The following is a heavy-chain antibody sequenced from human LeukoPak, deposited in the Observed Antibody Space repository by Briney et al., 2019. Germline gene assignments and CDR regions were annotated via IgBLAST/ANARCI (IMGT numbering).Heavy chain of an antibody. D-gene: IGHD2-15*01. Sequence: QSGGSLRLSCAAFGFTFSTYEMSWVRQAPGKGLEWVSSISHSAYSTYYADSVKGRFTISRDNSKNTLYLQMNSLRAEDTAEYYCAKAPPPYCSGGSCFDAFDIWGQGTMVTVS. CDR3: AKAPPPYCSGGSCFDAFDI. V-gene: IGHV3-23*01. CDR1: GFTFSTYE. J-gene: IGHJ3*02. CDR2: ISHSAYST.